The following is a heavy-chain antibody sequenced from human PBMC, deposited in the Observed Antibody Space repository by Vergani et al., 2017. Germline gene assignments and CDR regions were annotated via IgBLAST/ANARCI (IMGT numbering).Heavy chain of an antibody. CDR2: ISYDGDTT. V-gene: IGHV3-30*18. D-gene: IGHD1-1*01. CDR1: GFRFSDYG. Sequence: VQLMESGGGWAQPGGSLRLSCAASGFRFSDYGMHWVRQAPGRGLEWVALISYDGDTTYYEDSVKGRFTISRDNSKNTLFLQMHSLRVEDTALYYCAKFPLNITTPDRGDFWGQGSLVTVSS. CDR3: AKFPLNITTPDRGDF. J-gene: IGHJ4*02.